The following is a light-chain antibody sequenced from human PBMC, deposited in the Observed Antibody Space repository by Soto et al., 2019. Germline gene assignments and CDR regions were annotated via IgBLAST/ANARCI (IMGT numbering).Light chain of an antibody. Sequence: EIVMTQAPATLSVSPGQRATLSCRASQTVSSNLAWYQQKPGQAPRLLIYDSSNRAAGIPARFSGSGSGTDFTLTVSRLEPEDFVVYYCQQRSDWPWTFGQGTKVDIK. CDR2: DSS. CDR3: QQRSDWPWT. CDR1: QTVSSN. V-gene: IGKV3-11*01. J-gene: IGKJ1*01.